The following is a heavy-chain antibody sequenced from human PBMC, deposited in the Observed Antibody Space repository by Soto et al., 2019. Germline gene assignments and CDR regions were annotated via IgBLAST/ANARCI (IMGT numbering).Heavy chain of an antibody. D-gene: IGHD5-12*01. J-gene: IGHJ4*02. CDR1: GGSLRGYS. Sequence: SETLSLTCTFSGGSLRGYSWSWIRQSPGKGLEWIGYVYSGGGTNYSPSFMGRVTISVDTTDNQFSLTVTSVTAADTAVYYCARRIVATETFDYWGQGTLVTVSS. V-gene: IGHV4-59*08. CDR3: ARRIVATETFDY. CDR2: VYSGGGT.